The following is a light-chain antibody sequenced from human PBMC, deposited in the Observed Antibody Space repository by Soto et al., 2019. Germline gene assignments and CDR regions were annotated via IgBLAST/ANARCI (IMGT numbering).Light chain of an antibody. Sequence: AIQMTQSPSSLSASVGDRVTITCRASQGIRNELGWYQQKPGKAPKLLIYGASGLQSGVPLRFTGSGSGTDFTLTISSLQPEDFATYYCLQDYSYPRTFGQGTKVEIK. CDR3: LQDYSYPRT. CDR1: QGIRNE. CDR2: GAS. V-gene: IGKV1-6*01. J-gene: IGKJ1*01.